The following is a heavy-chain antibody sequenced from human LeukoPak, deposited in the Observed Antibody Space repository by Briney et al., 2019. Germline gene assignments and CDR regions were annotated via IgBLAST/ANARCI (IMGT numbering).Heavy chain of an antibody. J-gene: IGHJ4*02. CDR1: GFTFSNYE. CDR2: ISGSSTYI. V-gene: IGHV3-21*01. D-gene: IGHD2-15*01. CDR3: ARAPHPYCSGGNCIYFDY. Sequence: GGSLRLSCAASGFTFSNYEMNWVRQAPGKGLEWVSSISGSSTYIYYADSVKGRFTLSRDNAKKSLYLQMNSLRAEDTAVYYCARAPHPYCSGGNCIYFDYWGQGTLVTVSS.